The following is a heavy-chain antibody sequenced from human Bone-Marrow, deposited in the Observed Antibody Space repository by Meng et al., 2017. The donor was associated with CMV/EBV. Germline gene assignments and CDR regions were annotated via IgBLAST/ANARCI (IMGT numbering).Heavy chain of an antibody. CDR2: ISPRSGGT. V-gene: IGHV1-2*06. CDR1: GYSFIDYY. J-gene: IGHJ5*02. D-gene: IGHD6-6*01. CDR3: ARDHSTSSSLSNWFDP. Sequence: ASVKVSCKASGYSFIDYYIHWVRQAPGQGLEWMARISPRSGGTKYAQKFQGRVTMTTDMSISTAYMELSRLRSDDTAVYYCARDHSTSSSLSNWFDPWGQGTLVTVSS.